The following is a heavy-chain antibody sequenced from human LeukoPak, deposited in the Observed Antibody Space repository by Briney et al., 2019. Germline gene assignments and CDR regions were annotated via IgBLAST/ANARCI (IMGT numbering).Heavy chain of an antibody. CDR3: ARDDSSGY. J-gene: IGHJ4*02. Sequence: TSETLSLTCAVSGGSINNYYWSWIRQPAGKGLEWIGRIYSSGTTNYNPSLKSRVTMSVDTSKNQLSLKLTSVTAADTAVYYCARDDSSGYWGQGPLVTVSS. CDR2: IYSSGTT. D-gene: IGHD3-22*01. CDR1: GGSINNYY. V-gene: IGHV4-4*07.